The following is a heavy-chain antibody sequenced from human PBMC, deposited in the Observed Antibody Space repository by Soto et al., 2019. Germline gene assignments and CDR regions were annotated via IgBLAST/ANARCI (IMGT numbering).Heavy chain of an antibody. CDR3: ARDRLRAYSSGWYFQYYFDY. CDR1: GYTFTSYG. J-gene: IGHJ4*02. Sequence: ASVKVSCKASGYTFTSYGISWVRQAPGQGLEWMGWISAYNGNTNYAQKLQGRVTMTTDTSTSTAYMELRSLRSDDTAVYYCARDRLRAYSSGWYFQYYFDYWGQGTLVTVSS. CDR2: ISAYNGNT. V-gene: IGHV1-18*04. D-gene: IGHD6-19*01.